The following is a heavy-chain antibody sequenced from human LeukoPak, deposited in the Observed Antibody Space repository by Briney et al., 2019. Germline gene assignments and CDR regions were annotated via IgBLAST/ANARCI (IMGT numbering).Heavy chain of an antibody. CDR3: ARGPGVDIVATPDFDY. Sequence: SETLSLTCTVSGGSISSSSYYWGWIRQPPGKGLEWIGSICYSGSTYYNPSLKSRVTISVDTSKNQFSLKLSSVTAAGAAVYYCARGPGVDIVATPDFDYWGQGTLVTVSS. CDR2: ICYSGST. D-gene: IGHD5-12*01. V-gene: IGHV4-39*01. CDR1: GGSISSSSYY. J-gene: IGHJ4*02.